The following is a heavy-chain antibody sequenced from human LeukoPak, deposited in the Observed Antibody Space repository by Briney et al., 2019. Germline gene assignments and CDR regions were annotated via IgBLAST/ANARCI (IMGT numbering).Heavy chain of an antibody. Sequence: SETLSLTCAVSGGSISSNSYYWGWIRQPPGKGLEWIGSIYHSGSTYYNPSLKSRVTISVDTSKNQFSLKLSSVTAADTAVYYCAWDSSAYDYWGQGTLVTVSS. D-gene: IGHD3-22*01. V-gene: IGHV4-39*07. CDR1: GGSISSNSYY. CDR2: IYHSGST. J-gene: IGHJ4*02. CDR3: AWDSSAYDY.